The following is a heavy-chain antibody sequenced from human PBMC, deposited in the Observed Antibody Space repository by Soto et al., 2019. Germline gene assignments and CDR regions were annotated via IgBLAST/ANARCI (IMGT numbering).Heavy chain of an antibody. CDR2: IIPIFGTA. J-gene: IGHJ5*02. Sequence: SVKVSCKXSGGTFSSYAISWVRQAPGQGLEWMGGIIPIFGTANYAQKFQGRVTITADESTSTAYMELSSLRSEDTAVYYCARGSPYYYDIEPFDPWGQGTLVTVPS. CDR3: ARGSPYYYDIEPFDP. V-gene: IGHV1-69*13. D-gene: IGHD3-22*01. CDR1: GGTFSSYA.